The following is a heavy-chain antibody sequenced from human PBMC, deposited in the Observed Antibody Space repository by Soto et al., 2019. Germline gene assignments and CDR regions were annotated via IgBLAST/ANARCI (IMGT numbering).Heavy chain of an antibody. CDR3: ARGVPYYYGSGSSGWFDP. CDR2: INHSGST. V-gene: IGHV4-34*01. Sequence: PSETLYLTCAVYGGSFSGYYWSWIRQPPGKGLEWIGEINHSGSTNYNPSLKSRVTISVDTSKNQFSLKLSSVTAADTAVYYCARGVPYYYGSGSSGWFDPWGQGTLVTVS. CDR1: GGSFSGYY. J-gene: IGHJ5*02. D-gene: IGHD3-10*01.